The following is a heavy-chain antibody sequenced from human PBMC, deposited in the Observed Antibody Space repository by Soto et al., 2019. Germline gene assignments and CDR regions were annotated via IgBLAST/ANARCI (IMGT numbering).Heavy chain of an antibody. Sequence: QVQLVQSGAEVKKPGASVKVSCKASGFTFTIYGIAWVRQAPRQGLEWMGWINPYNANTNYAQKFQGRVTMTTDSSTTTGYMELRSLRSYDTAVYYCARVVAAAPVYYGMDVWGQGTTVTVSS. CDR3: ARVVAAAPVYYGMDV. CDR2: INPYNANT. CDR1: GFTFTIYG. V-gene: IGHV1-18*01. J-gene: IGHJ6*02. D-gene: IGHD2-15*01.